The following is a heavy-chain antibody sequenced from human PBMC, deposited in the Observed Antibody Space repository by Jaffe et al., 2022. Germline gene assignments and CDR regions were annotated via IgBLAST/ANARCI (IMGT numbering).Heavy chain of an antibody. CDR3: SRPVCEHSGYILCYFDY. D-gene: IGHD5-12*01. Sequence: EVQLVESGGVLVQPGRSLRLSCTASGFSFGDYAMTWFRQAPGKGLEWVGIVRSKASGGATEYAASVKGRFTISRDDSKGIAYLEMSSLKTEDTGVYYCSRPVCEHSGYILCYFDYWGQGTLVTVSS. CDR1: GFSFGDYA. CDR2: VRSKASGGAT. V-gene: IGHV3-49*03. J-gene: IGHJ4*02.